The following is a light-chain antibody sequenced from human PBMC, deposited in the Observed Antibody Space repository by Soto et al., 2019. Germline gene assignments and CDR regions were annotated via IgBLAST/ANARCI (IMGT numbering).Light chain of an antibody. Sequence: DIQMTQSPSTLSASVGDRVTITYRAGQSINNWLAWYQQKLGRAPKLLIYDASTLESGVPSRFSGSGSGTEFTLTISGLQHDDFETYYCQQYDTYSWTLGQGTKVDIK. CDR1: QSINNW. V-gene: IGKV1-5*01. J-gene: IGKJ1*01. CDR3: QQYDTYSWT. CDR2: DAS.